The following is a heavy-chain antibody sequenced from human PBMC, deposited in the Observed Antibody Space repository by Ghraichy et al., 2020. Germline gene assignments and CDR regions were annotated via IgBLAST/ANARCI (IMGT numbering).Heavy chain of an antibody. Sequence: SGPTLVKPTQTLTLTCTFSGFSLSTSGVGVGWIRQPPGKALEWLSLIYWDDDKRYSPSLKSRLTITKDTSKNQVVLTMTNMDPVDTATYYCAQSGGMGATISFAFDIWGQGTMVTVSS. CDR1: GFSLSTSGVG. CDR3: AQSGGMGATISFAFDI. D-gene: IGHD1-26*01. V-gene: IGHV2-5*02. J-gene: IGHJ3*02. CDR2: IYWDDDK.